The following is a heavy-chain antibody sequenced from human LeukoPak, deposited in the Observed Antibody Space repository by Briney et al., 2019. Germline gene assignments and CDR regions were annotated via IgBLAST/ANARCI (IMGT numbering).Heavy chain of an antibody. CDR3: AKDRLVGGSDRHPLDY. CDR2: ISRSGDYI. CDR1: GFTFSSYT. D-gene: IGHD1-26*01. Sequence: PGGSLRLSCAASGFTFSSYTMTWVRQAPGKGPEWVSSISRSGDYIFYADSVRGRFTISRDNAKNSLYLQMTSLRAEDTAVYYCAKDRLVGGSDRHPLDYRGQGTLVTVSS. J-gene: IGHJ4*02. V-gene: IGHV3-21*01.